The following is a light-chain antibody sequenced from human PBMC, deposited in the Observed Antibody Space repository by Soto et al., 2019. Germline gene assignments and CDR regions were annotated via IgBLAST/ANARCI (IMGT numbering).Light chain of an antibody. CDR3: QQAHSFPLT. V-gene: IGKV1-12*01. Sequence: DIQMTQSPSSVSASVGDRVTITCRASRDINRWLAWHQQKPGEAPNLLIFSASSLQSGVPSRFRGRGSGTDFTLTITNPQPEDVATYYCQQAHSFPLTFGPGTKVDLK. J-gene: IGKJ3*01. CDR1: RDINRW. CDR2: SAS.